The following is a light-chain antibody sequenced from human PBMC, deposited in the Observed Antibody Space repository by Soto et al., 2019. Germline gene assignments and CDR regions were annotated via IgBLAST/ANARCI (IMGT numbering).Light chain of an antibody. Sequence: ILLTQSTDTLSLSPGERATLSCRVSQSVSSNLAWYQQKPGQAPRLLIYGASTRATGIPARFSGSGSGTEFTLTISSLQSEDFAVYYCQQYDNWPPIPFGQVTRLANK. J-gene: IGKJ5*01. V-gene: IGKV3-15*01. CDR3: QQYDNWPPIP. CDR2: GAS. CDR1: QSVSSN.